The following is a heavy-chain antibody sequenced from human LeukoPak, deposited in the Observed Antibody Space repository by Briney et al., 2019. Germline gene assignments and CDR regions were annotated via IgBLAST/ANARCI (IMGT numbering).Heavy chain of an antibody. D-gene: IGHD2-2*01. CDR1: GYTFTDYY. Sequence: SVKVSCKASGYTFTDYYMHWVRQAPGQGFEWMGWINPNDGDTNYAQKFQGGVTMTRDTSISTAHMEVSRLRSDDTAVYYCARANFLYCSSTTCLFDYWGQGTLVTVSS. CDR2: INPNDGDT. CDR3: ARANFLYCSSTTCLFDY. V-gene: IGHV1-2*02. J-gene: IGHJ4*02.